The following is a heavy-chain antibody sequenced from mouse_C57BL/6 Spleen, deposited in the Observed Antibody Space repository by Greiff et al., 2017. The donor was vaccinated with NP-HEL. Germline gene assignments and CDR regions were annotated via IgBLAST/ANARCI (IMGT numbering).Heavy chain of an antibody. CDR3: ARHEHRYYYAMDY. Sequence: VQGVESGPGLVAPSQSLSITCTVSGFSLTSYGVHWVRQPPGKGLEWLGVIWSDGSTTYNSALKSRLSISKDNSKSQVFLKMNSLQTDDTAMYYCARHEHRYYYAMDYWGQGTSVTVSS. V-gene: IGHV2-6-1*01. CDR1: GFSLTSYG. CDR2: IWSDGST. J-gene: IGHJ4*01.